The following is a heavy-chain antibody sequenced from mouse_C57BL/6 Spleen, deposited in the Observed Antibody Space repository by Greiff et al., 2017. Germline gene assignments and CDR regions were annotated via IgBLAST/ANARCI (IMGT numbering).Heavy chain of an antibody. J-gene: IGHJ4*01. CDR2: IWGVGST. V-gene: IGHV2-6*01. CDR3: ARRLLRSRTAYAMDY. Sequence: VQLVESGPGLVAPSQSLSITCTVSGFSLTSYGVDWVRQSPGKGLEWLGVIWGVGSTNYNSALKSRLSISKDNSKSQVFLKMNSLQTDDTAMYYCARRLLRSRTAYAMDYWGQGTSVTVSS. D-gene: IGHD1-1*01. CDR1: GFSLTSYG.